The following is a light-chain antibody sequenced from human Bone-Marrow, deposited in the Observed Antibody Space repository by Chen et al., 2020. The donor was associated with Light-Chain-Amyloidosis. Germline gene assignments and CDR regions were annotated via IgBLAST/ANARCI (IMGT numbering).Light chain of an antibody. Sequence: SYVLTQPSSVSVAPGKTATIACGGNNIGSTSVHWYQQTPGQAPLLVVYDDSDRPSGIPVRLSGSNPGNTATLTLSRVEAGEEADYYCQVWDRSSDRPVFGGGTKLTVL. CDR1: NIGSTS. J-gene: IGLJ3*02. CDR3: QVWDRSSDRPV. CDR2: DDS. V-gene: IGLV3-21*03.